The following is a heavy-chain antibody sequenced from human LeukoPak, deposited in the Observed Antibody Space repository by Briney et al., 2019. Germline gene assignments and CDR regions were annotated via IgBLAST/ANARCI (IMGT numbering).Heavy chain of an antibody. CDR2: ISSSSYI. CDR1: GFTFSSYS. V-gene: IGHV3-21*01. Sequence: GGSLRLSCAASGFTFSSYSMNWVRQAPGKGLEWVSSISSSSYIYYADSVKGRFTISRDNAENSLYLQMNSLRAEDTAVYYCARDLPTHDAFDIWGQGTMVTVSS. J-gene: IGHJ3*02. CDR3: ARDLPTHDAFDI.